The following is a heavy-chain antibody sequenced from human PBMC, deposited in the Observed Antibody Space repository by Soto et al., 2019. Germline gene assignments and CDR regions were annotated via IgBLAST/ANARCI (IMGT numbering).Heavy chain of an antibody. CDR3: ARTSTPVVPAAMIDYYYYYMDV. CDR2: IYYSGST. J-gene: IGHJ6*03. V-gene: IGHV4-59*01. D-gene: IGHD2-2*01. CDR1: GGSISSYY. Sequence: PSETLSLTCTVSGGSISSYYWSWIRQPPGKGLEWIGYIYYSGSTNYNPSLKSRVTISVDTSKNKFSLKLSSVTAADTAVYYCARTSTPVVPAAMIDYYYYYMDVWGKGTTVTVSS.